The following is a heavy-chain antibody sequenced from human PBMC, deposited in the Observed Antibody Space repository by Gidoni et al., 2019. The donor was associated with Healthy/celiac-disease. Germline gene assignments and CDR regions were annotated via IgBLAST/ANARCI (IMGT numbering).Heavy chain of an antibody. J-gene: IGHJ4*02. CDR1: GFTFSSYS. Sequence: EVQLVESGGGLVKPGGSLRLSCAASGFTFSSYSMNWVRQAPGKGLEWVSSISSSSSYISYADSVKGRFTISRDNAKNSLYLQMNSLRAEDTAVYYCAREHYCSSTSCYTGWGQGTLVTVSS. V-gene: IGHV3-21*01. D-gene: IGHD2-2*02. CDR2: ISSSSSYI. CDR3: AREHYCSSTSCYTG.